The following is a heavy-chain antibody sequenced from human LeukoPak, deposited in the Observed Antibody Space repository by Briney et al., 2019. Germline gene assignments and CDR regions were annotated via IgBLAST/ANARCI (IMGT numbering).Heavy chain of an antibody. CDR3: ARGSTDYSLSWFDP. CDR1: GGSISSGGYS. J-gene: IGHJ5*02. D-gene: IGHD2-15*01. V-gene: IGHV4-31*11. Sequence: SQTLSLTCAVSGGSISSGGYSWSWIRQHPGKGLEWIGYIYYSGSTYYNPSLKSRVTISVDTSKNQFSLKLSSVTAADTAVYYCARGSTDYSLSWFDPWGQGTLVTVSS. CDR2: IYYSGST.